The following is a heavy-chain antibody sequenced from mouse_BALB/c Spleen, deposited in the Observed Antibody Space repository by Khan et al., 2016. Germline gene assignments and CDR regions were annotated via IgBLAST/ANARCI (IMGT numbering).Heavy chain of an antibody. CDR3: ARRSTMIISWFAY. CDR1: VDSITSGY. CDR2: ISYSGST. D-gene: IGHD2-4*01. Sequence: EVQLQESGPSLVKPSQTLSLTCSVTVDSITSGYWNWIRKFPGHKLEYMGYISYSGSTYYNPSLKSRISITRDTSKNQYYLQLNSVTTEDTATYYCARRSTMIISWFAYWGQGTLVTVSA. J-gene: IGHJ3*01. V-gene: IGHV3-8*02.